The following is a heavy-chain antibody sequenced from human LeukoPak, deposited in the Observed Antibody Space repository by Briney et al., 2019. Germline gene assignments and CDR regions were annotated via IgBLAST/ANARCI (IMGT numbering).Heavy chain of an antibody. V-gene: IGHV3-73*01. J-gene: IGHJ4*02. CDR1: GSTFRGST. Sequence: GGSLTLSCAASGSTFRGSTMHWVRQASGKGLEWVGRIRSKTNSYATEYAASVKGRFTISRDDSKNTAYLQMNSLKTEDTAVYYCTIIFGELGCWGQGTLVTVSS. CDR2: IRSKTNSYAT. CDR3: TIIFGELGC. D-gene: IGHD3-10*02.